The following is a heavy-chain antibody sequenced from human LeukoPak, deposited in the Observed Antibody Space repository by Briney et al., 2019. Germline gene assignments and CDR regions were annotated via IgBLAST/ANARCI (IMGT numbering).Heavy chain of an antibody. J-gene: IGHJ4*02. V-gene: IGHV3-30-3*01. CDR2: ISYDGSNK. CDR3: ARAGSSYVTRIVDY. CDR1: GFTFSSYA. D-gene: IGHD5-18*01. Sequence: GGSLRLSCAASGFTFSSYAMHWVRQAPGKGLEWVAVISYDGSNKYYADSVKGRFTISRDNSKNTLYLQMNSLRAEDTAVYYCARAGSSYVTRIVDYWGQGTLVTVSS.